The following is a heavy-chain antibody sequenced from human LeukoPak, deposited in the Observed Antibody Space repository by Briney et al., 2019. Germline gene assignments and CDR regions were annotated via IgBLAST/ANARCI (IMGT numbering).Heavy chain of an antibody. CDR2: IYYSGST. D-gene: IGHD5-12*01. Sequence: SETLSLTCTVSGGSISSYYWSWIRQPPGKGLEWIGYIYYSGSTNYNPSLKSRVTISVDTSKNRFSLKLSSVTAADTAVYYCARDGYYFDYWGQGTLVTVSS. CDR1: GGSISSYY. CDR3: ARDGYYFDY. V-gene: IGHV4-59*01. J-gene: IGHJ4*02.